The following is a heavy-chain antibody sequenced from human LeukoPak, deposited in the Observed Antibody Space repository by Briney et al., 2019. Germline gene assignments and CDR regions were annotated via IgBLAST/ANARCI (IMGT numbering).Heavy chain of an antibody. CDR1: GYTFTDYY. J-gene: IGHJ5*02. CDR2: INPYSGGT. Sequence: GASVKVSCKASGYTFTDYYVHGVRQAPGQGLEWMGWINPYSGGTSYAQMFQGRVTMTRDTSISTAYMDLSRLRSDDTAVYYCARDSTERVRYFGGPGGSWGQGTLVTVSS. D-gene: IGHD3-9*01. CDR3: ARDSTERVRYFGGPGGS. V-gene: IGHV1-2*02.